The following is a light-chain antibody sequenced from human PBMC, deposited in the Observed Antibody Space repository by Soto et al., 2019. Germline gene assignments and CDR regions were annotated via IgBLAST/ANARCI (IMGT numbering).Light chain of an antibody. Sequence: EIVLTQSPGTLSLSPGERAALSCRASQSVSSTSLAWYQQKPGQAPRLLIYDASSRATDIPDRFSGSGSGTDFTLTISRLEPDDFAVYYCQQYGGSPPKYTFGQGTKLELK. CDR3: QQYGGSPPKYT. J-gene: IGKJ2*01. CDR2: DAS. CDR1: QSVSSTS. V-gene: IGKV3-20*01.